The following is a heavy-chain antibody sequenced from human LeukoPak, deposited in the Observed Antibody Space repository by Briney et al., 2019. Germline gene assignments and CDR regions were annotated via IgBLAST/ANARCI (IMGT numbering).Heavy chain of an antibody. CDR1: GCTFTSYD. V-gene: IGHV1-8*01. J-gene: IGHJ6*02. Sequence: ASVKVSCKASGCTFTSYDINWVRQATGQGLEWMGWMNPNSGNTGYAQKFQGRVTMTRNTSISTAYMELSSLRSEDTAVYYCARGNIVVAGYYYYGMDVWGQGTTVTVSS. CDR2: MNPNSGNT. CDR3: ARGNIVVAGYYYYGMDV. D-gene: IGHD2-2*01.